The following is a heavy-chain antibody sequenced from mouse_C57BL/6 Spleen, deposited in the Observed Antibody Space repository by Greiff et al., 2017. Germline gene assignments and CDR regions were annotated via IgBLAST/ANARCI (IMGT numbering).Heavy chain of an antibody. Sequence: QVQLQQPGAELVRPGSSVKLSCKASGYTFTSYWMHWVKQRPIQGLEWIGNIDPSDSETHYNQKFKDKATLTVDKSSSTAYMQLSSLTSEDAAVYYCAGGGRDYFDYWGQGTTLTVSS. V-gene: IGHV1-52*01. CDR3: AGGGRDYFDY. CDR2: IDPSDSET. CDR1: GYTFTSYW. J-gene: IGHJ2*01.